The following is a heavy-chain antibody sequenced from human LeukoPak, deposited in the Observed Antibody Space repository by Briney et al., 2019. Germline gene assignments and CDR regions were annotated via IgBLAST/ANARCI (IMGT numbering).Heavy chain of an antibody. V-gene: IGHV4-34*01. CDR1: GGSFSGYY. D-gene: IGHD4-17*01. Sequence: SETLSLTCAVYGGSFSGYYWSWIRQPPGKGLEWIGEINHSGSTNYNPSLKSRVTISVDTSKNQFSLKLSSVTAADTALYYCARDHNDYGDYVDAFDIWGQGTMVTVSS. CDR3: ARDHNDYGDYVDAFDI. J-gene: IGHJ3*02. CDR2: INHSGST.